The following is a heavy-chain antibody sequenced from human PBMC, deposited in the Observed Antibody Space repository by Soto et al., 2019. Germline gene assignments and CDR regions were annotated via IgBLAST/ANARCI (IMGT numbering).Heavy chain of an antibody. CDR1: GFTFSSYW. CDR2: INSDGSST. CDR3: ARGPMARGLNWFDP. V-gene: IGHV3-74*01. J-gene: IGHJ5*02. Sequence: GSLRLSCAASGFTFSSYWMHWVRQAPGKGLVWVSRINSDGSSTSYADSVKGRFTISRDNAKNTLYLQMNSLRAEDTAVYYCARGPMARGLNWFDPWGQGTLVTVSS. D-gene: IGHD3-10*01.